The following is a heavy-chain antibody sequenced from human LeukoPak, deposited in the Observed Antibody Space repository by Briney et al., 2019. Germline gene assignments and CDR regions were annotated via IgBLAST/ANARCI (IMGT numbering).Heavy chain of an antibody. V-gene: IGHV3-23*01. D-gene: IGHD2-15*01. CDR3: ARDLRRAATYYFDY. CDR1: GFTLSSYG. Sequence: GGSLRLSCAASGFTLSSYGMSWVRQAPGKGLEWVSAISGSGDRTYYADSVKGRFTISRDNSKNTLYLQMNSLRAEDTAVYYCARDLRRAATYYFDYWGQGTLVTVSS. CDR2: ISGSGDRT. J-gene: IGHJ4*02.